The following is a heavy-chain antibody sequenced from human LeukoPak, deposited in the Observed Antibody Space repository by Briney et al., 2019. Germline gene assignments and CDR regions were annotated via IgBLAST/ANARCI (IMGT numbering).Heavy chain of an antibody. CDR2: ISTYNANA. D-gene: IGHD2-21*02. CDR3: ARDGEGDPLDY. CDR1: GYTFTSYG. Sequence: GASVKVSCKASGYTFTSYGISWVRQAPGQGLEWMGWISTYNANANYAQRLQGRVTMTTDTPTSTAYMELRSLRSDDTAVYYCARDGEGDPLDYWGQGTLVTVSS. V-gene: IGHV1-18*01. J-gene: IGHJ4*02.